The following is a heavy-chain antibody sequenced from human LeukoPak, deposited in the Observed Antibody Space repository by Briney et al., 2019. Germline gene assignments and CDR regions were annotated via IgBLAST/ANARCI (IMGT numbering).Heavy chain of an antibody. D-gene: IGHD3-3*01. Sequence: GGSLRLSXAASGFTFSSYWMHWVRQAPGKGVVWVSRINSDGSSTSYADSVKGRFTISRDNAKNTLYLQMNSLRAEDMAVYYCARLYYDFGWGQGTLVTVSS. J-gene: IGHJ4*02. V-gene: IGHV3-74*01. CDR1: GFTFSSYW. CDR3: ARLYYDFG. CDR2: INSDGSST.